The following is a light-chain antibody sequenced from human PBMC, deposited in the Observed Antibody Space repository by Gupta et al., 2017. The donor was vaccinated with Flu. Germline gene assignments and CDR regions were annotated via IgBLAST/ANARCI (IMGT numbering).Light chain of an antibody. CDR3: QQSTSPSVM. J-gene: IGKJ2*01. CDR1: QRISNY. V-gene: IGKV1-39*01. CDR2: AAS. Sequence: DIQMTKSPSALSASVGDRVTITCRASQRISNYLNWYQQSPGQAPTLLIYAASTLQSGVPSRFSCSKSGTDFTLTISSLQPEDFATYDCQQSTSPSVMFGQGTKLEIK.